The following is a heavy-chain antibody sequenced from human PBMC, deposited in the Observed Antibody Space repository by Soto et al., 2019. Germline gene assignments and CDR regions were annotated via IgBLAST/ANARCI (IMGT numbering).Heavy chain of an antibody. CDR1: GHTFTGYY. CDR3: AREGVGQWLVPGAVHAWFDP. D-gene: IGHD6-19*01. J-gene: IGHJ5*02. CDR2: INPNSGGT. Sequence: ASVKVSCKASGHTFTGYYMHWVRQAPGQGLEWMGWINPNSGGTNYAQKFQGRVTMTRDTSISTAYMELSRLRSDDTAVYYCAREGVGQWLVPGAVHAWFDPWGQGTLVTVSS. V-gene: IGHV1-2*02.